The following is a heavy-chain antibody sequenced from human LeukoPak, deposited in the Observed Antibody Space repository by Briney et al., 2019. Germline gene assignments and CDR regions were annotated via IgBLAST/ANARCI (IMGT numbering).Heavy chain of an antibody. CDR1: GGSINSYY. CDR3: ARDSWSSISSGPDY. Sequence: PSETLSLTCTVSGGSINSYYRSWIRQPAGKGLEWIGRIYPTGRTKYNPSLKSRVTMSVDTSKNQFSLNLNSVTAADTAVYYCARDSWSSISSGPDYWGQGTLVTVSS. J-gene: IGHJ4*02. V-gene: IGHV4-4*07. CDR2: IYPTGRT.